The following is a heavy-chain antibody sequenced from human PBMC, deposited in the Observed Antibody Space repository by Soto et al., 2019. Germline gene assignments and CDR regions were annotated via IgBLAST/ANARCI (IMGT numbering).Heavy chain of an antibody. J-gene: IGHJ4*02. CDR1: GGSISSYY. CDR3: AREGGYSGYESH. D-gene: IGHD5-12*01. V-gene: IGHV4-59*01. Sequence: QVQLQESGPGLVKPSETLSLTCTVSGGSISSYYWSWIRQPPGKGLEWIGYIYYSGSTNYNPSLKSRLTITVGXSKNQFSLKLSSVTAADTAVYYCAREGGYSGYESHWGQGTLVTVSS. CDR2: IYYSGST.